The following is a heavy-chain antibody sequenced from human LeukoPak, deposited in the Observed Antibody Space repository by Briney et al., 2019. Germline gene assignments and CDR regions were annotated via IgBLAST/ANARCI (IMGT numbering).Heavy chain of an antibody. J-gene: IGHJ4*02. CDR1: GYTFTSYY. V-gene: IGHV1-46*01. Sequence: ASVKVSCRASGYTFTSYYMHWVRQAPGQGLEWMGIINPSGGSTSYAQKFQGRVTMTRDTSTSTVYMELSSLRSEDTAVYYCASEGAHGEALTDYWGQGTLVTVSS. CDR3: ASEGAHGEALTDY. CDR2: INPSGGST. D-gene: IGHD7-27*01.